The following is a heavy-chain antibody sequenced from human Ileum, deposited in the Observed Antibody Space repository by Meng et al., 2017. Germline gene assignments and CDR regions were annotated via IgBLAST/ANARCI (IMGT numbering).Heavy chain of an antibody. CDR2: IYHSGLV. CDR3: AANSGKKMHS. J-gene: IGHJ4*02. CDR1: GDSISTTNW. V-gene: IGHV4-4*02. D-gene: IGHD4-23*01. Sequence: VQLQESGPGLVKPSGNLSLTCAVSGDSISTTNWWNWVRQPPGEGLEWIGEIYHSGLVNYNLSLKSRVTLSIDKSKNQFSLKLISVTAADTGVYYCAANSGKKMHSWGQGTLVTVSS.